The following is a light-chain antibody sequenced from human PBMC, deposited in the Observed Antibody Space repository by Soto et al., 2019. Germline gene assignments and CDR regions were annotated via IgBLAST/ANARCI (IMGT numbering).Light chain of an antibody. V-gene: IGKV1-39*01. J-gene: IGKJ2*01. CDR2: GAS. CDR3: DQIFSAPFT. Sequence: IQMTQSPSSLSASVGDRVTVTCRASQTIKKYLNWYQCKPGKAPKLLIYGASNLQRGVPSRFSGSGSGTDFTLTISRLETEDFAAYYWDQIFSAPFTFGQATGLE. CDR1: QTIKKY.